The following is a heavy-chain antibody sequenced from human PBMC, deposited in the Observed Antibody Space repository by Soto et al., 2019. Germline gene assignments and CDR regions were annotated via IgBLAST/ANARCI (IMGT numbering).Heavy chain of an antibody. J-gene: IGHJ4*02. V-gene: IGHV4-31*03. CDR3: VGAAADPSFDY. Sequence: SETLSLTCTVSGGSISSGGYYWSWIRQHPGKGLEWIGYIYYSGSTYYNPSLKSRVTISVDTSKNQFSLKLSSVTAADTAVYYCVGAAADPSFDYWGQGTLVTVSS. D-gene: IGHD6-13*01. CDR2: IYYSGST. CDR1: GGSISSGGYY.